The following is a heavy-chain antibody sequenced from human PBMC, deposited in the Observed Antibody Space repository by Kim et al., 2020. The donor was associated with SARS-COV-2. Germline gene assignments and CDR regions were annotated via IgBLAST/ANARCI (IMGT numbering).Heavy chain of an antibody. CDR2: ISWNSGNI. V-gene: IGHV3-9*01. J-gene: IGHJ1*01. CDR1: GFTFAHYA. Sequence: SLRLSCAASGFTFAHYAMHWVRQAPGKGLEWVSGISWNSGNIGYADSVKGRFTVSRDNAKSSLYLQMNSLRAEDTALYFCAKDFSEGYNDYPEYFQHWGQGTLVTVSS. CDR3: AKDFSEGYNDYPEYFQH. D-gene: IGHD4-4*01.